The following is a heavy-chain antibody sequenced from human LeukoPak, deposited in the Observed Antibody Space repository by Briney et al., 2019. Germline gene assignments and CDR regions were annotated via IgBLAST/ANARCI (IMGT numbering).Heavy chain of an antibody. CDR3: ARETGYYDSSAQRYYYYYMDA. V-gene: IGHV4-4*09. J-gene: IGHJ6*03. CDR2: IYTSGST. Sequence: SETLSLTCTVSGGSISSYYWSWIRQPPGKGLEWIGYIYTSGSTNYNPSLKSRVTISVDTSKNQFSLKLSSVTAADTAVYYCARETGYYDSSAQRYYYYYMDAWGKGTTVTVSS. D-gene: IGHD3-22*01. CDR1: GGSISSYY.